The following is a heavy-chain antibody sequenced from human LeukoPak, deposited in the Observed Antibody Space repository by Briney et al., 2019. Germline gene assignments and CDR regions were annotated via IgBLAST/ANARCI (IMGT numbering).Heavy chain of an antibody. V-gene: IGHV3-23*01. CDR1: GFTFSSYA. CDR2: IGGSGDNT. Sequence: VGSLRLSCAASGFTFSSYAMSWVRQAPGKGLEWVSTIGGSGDNTYYADSVKGRLTISRDNSKNTLYLQMNSLRAEDTAIYYCAKPKYGDPYWYFDLWGRGTLVTVSS. J-gene: IGHJ2*01. CDR3: AKPKYGDPYWYFDL. D-gene: IGHD7-27*01.